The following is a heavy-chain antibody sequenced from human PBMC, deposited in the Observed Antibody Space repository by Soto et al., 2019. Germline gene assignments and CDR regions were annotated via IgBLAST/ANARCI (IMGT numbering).Heavy chain of an antibody. D-gene: IGHD3-3*01. CDR2: LSYGGSHN. J-gene: IGHJ4*02. V-gene: IGHV3-30*18. Sequence: QVQLVESGGGVVQPGRSLRLSCAASGFTFSNSAMHWVRQTPDKGLEWVAFLSYGGSHNYYADSVKGRFTISRDNSKNTLYLQMNSLRVEDTAVYYCAKDRSTVFGVVTYYFDYWGQGTLVTVSS. CDR1: GFTFSNSA. CDR3: AKDRSTVFGVVTYYFDY.